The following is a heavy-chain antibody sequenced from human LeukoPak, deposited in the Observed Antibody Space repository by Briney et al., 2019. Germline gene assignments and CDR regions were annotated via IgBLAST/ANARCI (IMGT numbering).Heavy chain of an antibody. J-gene: IGHJ4*02. CDR2: IKQDGSEK. D-gene: IGHD5-18*01. CDR1: GFTFSSYW. CDR3: ATDTPTPWIQQGSTNTNFDY. Sequence: PGGSLRLSCAASGFTFSSYWMSWVRQAPGKGLEWVANIKQDGSEKYYVDSVKGRFTISRDNAKNSLYLQMTRLRAEDTAVYYCATDTPTPWIQQGSTNTNFDYWGQGTLVTVSS. V-gene: IGHV3-7*01.